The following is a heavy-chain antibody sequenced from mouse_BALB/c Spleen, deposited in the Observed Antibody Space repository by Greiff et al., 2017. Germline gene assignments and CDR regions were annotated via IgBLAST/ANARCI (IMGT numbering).Heavy chain of an antibody. CDR1: GYTFTSYW. V-gene: IGHV1-7*01. CDR3: ARAFGATATDY. Sequence: VKLVESGAELAKPGASVKMSCKASGYTFTSYWMHWVKQRPGQGLEWIGYINPSTGYTEYNQKFKDKATLTADKSSSTAYMQLSSLTSEDSAVYYCARAFGATATDYWGQGTTLTVSS. J-gene: IGHJ2*01. D-gene: IGHD1-2*01. CDR2: INPSTGYT.